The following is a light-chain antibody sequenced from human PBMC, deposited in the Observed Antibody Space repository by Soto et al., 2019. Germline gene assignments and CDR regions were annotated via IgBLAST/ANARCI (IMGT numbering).Light chain of an antibody. J-gene: IGKJ3*01. CDR2: DAS. Sequence: DIQMTQSPSTLSASVGDRVTITCRASQSISSWLAWYQQKPGKAPKLLIYDASSLESGVPSRFSGSGSGTEFTLTISSLQPDDFATYYCKQYTSYTFTFGPGPKVDIK. CDR1: QSISSW. V-gene: IGKV1-5*01. CDR3: KQYTSYTFT.